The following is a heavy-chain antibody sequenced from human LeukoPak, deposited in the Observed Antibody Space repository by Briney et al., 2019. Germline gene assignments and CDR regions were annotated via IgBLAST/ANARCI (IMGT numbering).Heavy chain of an antibody. CDR1: GGSISSGSYY. D-gene: IGHD6-13*01. Sequence: PSQTLSLTCTVSGGSISSGSYYWSWIRQPAGKGLEWIGRIYTSGSTNYNPSLKSRVTMSVDTSKNQFSLKLSSVTAADTAVYYCARDGGGSSSWSQTYFDYWGQGTLVTVSS. J-gene: IGHJ4*02. V-gene: IGHV4-61*02. CDR2: IYTSGST. CDR3: ARDGGGSSSWSQTYFDY.